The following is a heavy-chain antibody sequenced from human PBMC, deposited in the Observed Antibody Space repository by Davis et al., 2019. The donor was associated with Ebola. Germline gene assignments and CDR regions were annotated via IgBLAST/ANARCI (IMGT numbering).Heavy chain of an antibody. Sequence: PGGSLRLSCAASTFTFSTYAMQWVRQAPGKGLEWVAFLHADGTTKYYADSVKGRFTISRDDSKNTLYLQINSLRTEDTAVYYCAKDVGDGVAYWGQGTLVTVSS. D-gene: IGHD3-10*01. CDR2: LHADGTTK. CDR1: TFTFSTYA. V-gene: IGHV3-30*02. CDR3: AKDVGDGVAY. J-gene: IGHJ4*02.